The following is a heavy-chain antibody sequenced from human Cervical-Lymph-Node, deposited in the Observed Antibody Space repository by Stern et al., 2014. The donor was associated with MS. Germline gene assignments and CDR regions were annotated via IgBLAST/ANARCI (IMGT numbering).Heavy chain of an antibody. Sequence: QVQLVESGPGLVKPSETLSLTCTVSGDSISSSSHYWAWIRQAPGKGLEWIGDMYYSGSPYYNPSLKSRVTISVATSQNQPPLNLSCVTAADTAVYYCAGRVIGDYAWGTYRYGNWFDPWGQGTLVTVSS. V-gene: IGHV4-39*01. CDR3: AGRVIGDYAWGTYRYGNWFDP. CDR2: MYYSGSP. CDR1: GDSISSSSHY. D-gene: IGHD3-16*02. J-gene: IGHJ5*02.